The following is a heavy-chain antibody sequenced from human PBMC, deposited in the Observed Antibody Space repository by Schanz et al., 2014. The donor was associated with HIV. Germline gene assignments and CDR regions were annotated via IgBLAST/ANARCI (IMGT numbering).Heavy chain of an antibody. J-gene: IGHJ5*02. Sequence: QVQLQESGPGLVKPSQTLSLTCTVSGDSISSGGYYWSWIRQHPGKGLEWIGYIYYSGSTYYNPPLKSRFSISVDTSKRQFSLNLASVTAADTAVYYCARGVRRDCRTPDCNTGWFDPWGQGTLVTVSS. D-gene: IGHD2-15*01. V-gene: IGHV4-31*03. CDR1: GDSISSGGYY. CDR2: IYYSGST. CDR3: ARGVRRDCRTPDCNTGWFDP.